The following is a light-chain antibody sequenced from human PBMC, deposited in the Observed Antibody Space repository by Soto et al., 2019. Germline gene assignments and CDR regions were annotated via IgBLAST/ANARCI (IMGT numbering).Light chain of an antibody. CDR1: QSITNN. CDR3: QQYYHWPPKMA. J-gene: IGKJ1*01. Sequence: EIVMTQSPGTLSVSPGERATLSCRASQSITNNLAWYQQKVGQAPRLLIYGASTRATGIQARFRGSGSGTEFNLTISSLESEDVAVYYCQQYYHWPPKMAFGQGTKVEIK. V-gene: IGKV3-15*01. CDR2: GAS.